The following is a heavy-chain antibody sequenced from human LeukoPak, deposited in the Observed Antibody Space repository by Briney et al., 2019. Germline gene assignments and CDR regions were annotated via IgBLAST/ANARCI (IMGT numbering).Heavy chain of an antibody. CDR1: GYTFTSYA. D-gene: IGHD3-3*01. V-gene: IGHV7-4-1*02. Sequence: ASVKVSCKASGYTFTSYAMNWVRQAPGQGLEWMGWINTNTGNPTYAQGFTGRFVFSLGTSVSTAYLQISSLKAEDTAVYYCARDSAAARFFGFLIGDAFDIWGQGTMVTVSS. CDR2: INTNTGNP. J-gene: IGHJ3*02. CDR3: ARDSAAARFFGFLIGDAFDI.